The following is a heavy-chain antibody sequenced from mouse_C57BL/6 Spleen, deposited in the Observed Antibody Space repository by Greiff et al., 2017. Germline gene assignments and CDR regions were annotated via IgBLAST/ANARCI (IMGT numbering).Heavy chain of an antibody. CDR1: GYAFSSYW. CDR3: AGYYVVNYAMDY. D-gene: IGHD2-3*01. J-gene: IGHJ4*01. V-gene: IGHV1-80*01. CDR2: IYPGDGDT. Sequence: QVQLQQSGAELVKPGASVKISCKASGYAFSSYWMNWVKQRPGKGLEWIGQIYPGDGDTNYNGKFKGKGTLTADKSSSTAYMQLSSLTSEDSAVYFCAGYYVVNYAMDYWGQGTSVTVSS.